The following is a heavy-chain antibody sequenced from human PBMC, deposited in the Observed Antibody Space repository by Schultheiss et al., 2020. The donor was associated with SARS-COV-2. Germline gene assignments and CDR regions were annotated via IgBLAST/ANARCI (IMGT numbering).Heavy chain of an antibody. CDR2: IKQDGSEK. J-gene: IGHJ4*02. V-gene: IGHV3-7*01. CDR1: GFTFSSYG. CDR3: ARLDYGYVGY. D-gene: IGHD4/OR15-4a*01. Sequence: VGSLRLSCAASGFTFSSYGMHWVRQAPGKGLEWVANIKQDGSEKYYVDSVKGRFTISRDNAKKSLYLQMNSLRAEDTAVYYCARLDYGYVGYWGQGTLVTVSS.